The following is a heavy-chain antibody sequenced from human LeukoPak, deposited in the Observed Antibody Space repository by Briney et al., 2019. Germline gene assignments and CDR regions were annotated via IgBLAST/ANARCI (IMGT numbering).Heavy chain of an antibody. D-gene: IGHD2-15*01. CDR3: ARKRLDCSGGACYGDFDY. V-gene: IGHV3-48*02. CDR1: GFTFSSYN. CDR2: ISSYGSAT. J-gene: IGHJ4*02. Sequence: GGSLRLSCAASGFTFSSYNMNWVRRTPGKGLEWVSYISSYGSATYYPDSVKGRFTVSRDNAKNSLHLQMNSLRDEDTAVYYCARKRLDCSGGACYGDFDYWGQGTLVTVSS.